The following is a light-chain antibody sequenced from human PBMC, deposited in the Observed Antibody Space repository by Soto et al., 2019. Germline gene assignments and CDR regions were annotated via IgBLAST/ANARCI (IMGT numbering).Light chain of an antibody. CDR2: AAS. CDR1: QDINIY. J-gene: IGKJ4*01. V-gene: IGKV1-27*01. Sequence: DIQMTQSPSSLSASVGDRVTITCRAGQDINIYLAWYQQKPGKVPKLLISAASTLQSGVPSRFSGSGSGTDFTLTISSLQPEDVATYYCHKYDDAPLTFGGGTKVAIK. CDR3: HKYDDAPLT.